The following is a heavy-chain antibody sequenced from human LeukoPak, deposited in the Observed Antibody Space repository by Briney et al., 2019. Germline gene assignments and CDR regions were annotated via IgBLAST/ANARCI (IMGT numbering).Heavy chain of an antibody. CDR1: GDSVSRSDSY. V-gene: IGHV4-39*01. J-gene: IGHJ1*01. D-gene: IGHD3-22*01. CDR2: IYYSGRT. Sequence: SETLSLTCSVSGDSVSRSDSYWDWIRQPPGKGLEWIGTIYYSGRTYYSPSIKSRVTMSVAPSNNQFSLNLRSVTAADTAVYYCARRRYYDGSGYLEWGQGTLLSVSS. CDR3: ARRRYYDGSGYLE.